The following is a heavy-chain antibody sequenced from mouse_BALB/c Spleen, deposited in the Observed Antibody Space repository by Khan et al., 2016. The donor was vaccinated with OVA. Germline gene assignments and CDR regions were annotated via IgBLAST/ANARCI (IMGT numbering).Heavy chain of an antibody. V-gene: IGHV5-15*02. CDR1: GFTFSDYG. CDR3: ARGGGTAPFAY. D-gene: IGHD1-2*01. CDR2: ISDLAYSI. Sequence: EVELVESGGGLVQPGGSRKLSCAASGFTFSDYGMAWVRQAPGKGPEWVAFISDLAYSIYYADTVTGRFTISRENVKNTLYLEMSSLRSEDTAVCYCARGGGTAPFAYWGQGTLVTVSA. J-gene: IGHJ3*01.